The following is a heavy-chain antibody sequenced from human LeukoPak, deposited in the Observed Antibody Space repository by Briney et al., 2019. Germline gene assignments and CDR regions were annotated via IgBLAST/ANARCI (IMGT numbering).Heavy chain of an antibody. J-gene: IGHJ4*02. D-gene: IGHD3-10*01. CDR1: GFTFSSYA. V-gene: IGHV3-20*04. CDR3: VRDIDYYGSGSYYNVGPFDY. Sequence: GGSLRLSCAASGFTFSSYAFNWVRQAPGKGLEWVSGINWNGGSTGYADSVKGRFTISRDNAKNSLYLQMNSLRAEDTALYYCVRDIDYYGSGSYYNVGPFDYWGQGTLVTVSS. CDR2: INWNGGST.